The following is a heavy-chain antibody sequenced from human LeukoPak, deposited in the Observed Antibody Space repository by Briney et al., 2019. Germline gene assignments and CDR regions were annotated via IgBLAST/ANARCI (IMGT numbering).Heavy chain of an antibody. J-gene: IGHJ4*02. Sequence: PSETLSLTCAVYGGSFSGYYWSWIRQPPGKGLEWIGEINHSGSTNYNPSLKSRVTIPVDTSKNQFSLKLSSVTAADTAVYYCARVITPGIAVARLRPSDYWGQGTLVTVSS. D-gene: IGHD6-19*01. CDR1: GGSFSGYY. V-gene: IGHV4-34*01. CDR2: INHSGST. CDR3: ARVITPGIAVARLRPSDY.